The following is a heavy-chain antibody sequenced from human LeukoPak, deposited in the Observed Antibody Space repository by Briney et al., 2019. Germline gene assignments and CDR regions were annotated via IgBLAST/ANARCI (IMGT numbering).Heavy chain of an antibody. Sequence: PSETLSLTCSVSGGSISNYYWTWIRQPPGKGLEWIGYIHYSGSTNYNPSLKSRVTISVDTPKTQFSLKLTSVTAADTAVYYCARDQPSSGKYYFDYWGQGNLVTVSS. CDR2: IHYSGST. V-gene: IGHV4-59*01. CDR3: ARDQPSSGKYYFDY. D-gene: IGHD1-26*01. CDR1: GGSISNYY. J-gene: IGHJ4*02.